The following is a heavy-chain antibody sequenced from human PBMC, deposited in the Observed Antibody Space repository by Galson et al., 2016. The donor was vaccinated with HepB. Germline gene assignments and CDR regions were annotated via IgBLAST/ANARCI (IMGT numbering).Heavy chain of an antibody. CDR2: ITSSSSTI. Sequence: SLRLSCAVSGFTFSSYSMDWVRQAPGKGLEWVSYITSSSSTIYYADSVKGRFTISRDNAKNSLYLQMNSLRDEETAVYYCARESYYGGNSLDQYYFDYWGQGTLVTVSS. D-gene: IGHD4-23*01. CDR1: GFTFSSYS. V-gene: IGHV3-48*02. CDR3: ARESYYGGNSLDQYYFDY. J-gene: IGHJ4*02.